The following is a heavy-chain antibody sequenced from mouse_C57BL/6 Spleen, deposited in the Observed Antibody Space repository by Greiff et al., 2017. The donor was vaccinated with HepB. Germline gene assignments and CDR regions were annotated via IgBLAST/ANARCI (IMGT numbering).Heavy chain of an antibody. Sequence: EVKLVESGGGLVQPKGSLKLSCAASGFTFNTYAMHWVRQAPGKGLEWVARIRSKSSNYATYYADSVKDRFTISRDDSQSMLYLQMNNLKTEDTAMYYCVRDGYYGRGFAYWGQGTLVTVSA. CDR1: GFTFNTYA. CDR3: VRDGYYGRGFAY. CDR2: IRSKSSNYAT. V-gene: IGHV10-3*01. D-gene: IGHD1-1*01. J-gene: IGHJ3*01.